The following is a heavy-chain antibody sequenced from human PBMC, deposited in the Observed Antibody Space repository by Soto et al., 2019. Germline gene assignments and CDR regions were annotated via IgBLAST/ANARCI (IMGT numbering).Heavy chain of an antibody. CDR2: ISSAGTTT. D-gene: IGHD3-10*01. V-gene: IGHV3-11*01. CDR3: AKDQEGSGSHWLGYNYYGMDV. Sequence: SLRLSCEASGFTISDYYMSWIRQAPGKGLEWVSYISSAGTTTYYADSVKGRFSISMDNAKNSLYLQMNSLRAEDTAVYFCAKDQEGSGSHWLGYNYYGMDVWGQGTTVTVSS. J-gene: IGHJ6*02. CDR1: GFTISDYY.